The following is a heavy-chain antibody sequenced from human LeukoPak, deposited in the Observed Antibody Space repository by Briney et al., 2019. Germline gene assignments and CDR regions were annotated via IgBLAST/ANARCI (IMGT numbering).Heavy chain of an antibody. V-gene: IGHV1-69*01. CDR3: ASPVSEWGGGVIDAFDI. J-gene: IGHJ3*02. CDR1: GGTFSSYA. Sequence: ASVKVSCKASGGTFSSYAISWVRQAPGQGLEWMGGIIPIFGTANYAQKFQGRVTITADESTSRAYMELSSLRSEDTAVYYCASPVSEWGGGVIDAFDIWGQGTMVTVSS. CDR2: IIPIFGTA. D-gene: IGHD1-26*01.